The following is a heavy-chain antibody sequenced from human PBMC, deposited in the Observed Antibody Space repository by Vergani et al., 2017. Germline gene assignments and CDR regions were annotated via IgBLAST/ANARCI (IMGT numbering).Heavy chain of an antibody. CDR1: GGSITSSSYY. CDR2: IYHSGGA. CDR3: ARTASFILRYVHWAL. Sequence: QLHLQESGPGLVKPSETLSLTCTVSGGSITSSSYYWGWIRQPPGKGLEWIGNIYHSGGAYYNPSLKGRVTISVDTSKNQFSLEVTSVTAADTAIYFCARTASFILRYVHWALWGQGTLVTVSS. D-gene: IGHD3-9*01. V-gene: IGHV4-39*01. J-gene: IGHJ1*01.